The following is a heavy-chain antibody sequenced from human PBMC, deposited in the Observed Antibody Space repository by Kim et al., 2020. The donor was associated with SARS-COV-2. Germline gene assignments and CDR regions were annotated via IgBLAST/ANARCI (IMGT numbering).Heavy chain of an antibody. CDR3: AGDGGDGSNYLFQA. D-gene: IGHD3-16*01. CDR1: GGTFSDYR. CDR2: IVPILDFA. Sequence: SVKVSCKASGGTFSDYRFSWVRQAPGQGLEWMGRIVPILDFANYAQKFQGRVTITADKSTSTAYMEIRSLRSDDTAVYYCAGDGGDGSNYLFQAWGQGTLVTVSS. V-gene: IGHV1-69*04. J-gene: IGHJ5*02.